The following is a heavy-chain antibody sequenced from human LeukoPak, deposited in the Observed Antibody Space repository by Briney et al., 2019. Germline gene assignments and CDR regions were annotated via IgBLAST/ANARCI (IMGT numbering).Heavy chain of an antibody. V-gene: IGHV3-30*04. D-gene: IGHD5-18*01. Sequence: GGSLRLSCAASGFTFSSYAMHWVRQAPGKGLEWVAVISYDGSNKYYADSVKGRFTISRDNSKNTLYLQMNSLRAEDTAVYYCARDRIKGYSYGYVTPSFGYRGQGTLVTVSS. CDR2: ISYDGSNK. CDR3: ARDRIKGYSYGYVTPSFGY. J-gene: IGHJ4*02. CDR1: GFTFSSYA.